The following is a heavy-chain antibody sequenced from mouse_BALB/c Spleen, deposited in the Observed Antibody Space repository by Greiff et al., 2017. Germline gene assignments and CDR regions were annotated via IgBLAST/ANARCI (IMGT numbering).Heavy chain of an antibody. D-gene: IGHD6-1*01. V-gene: IGHV3-8*02. CDR1: GDSITSGY. J-gene: IGHJ1*01. CDR2: ISYSGST. Sequence: DVHLVESGPSLVKPSQTLSLTCSVTGDSITSGYWNWIRKFPGNKLEYMGYISYSGSTYYNPSLKSRISITRDTSKNQYYLQLNSVTTEDTATYYCARWEGPSWYFDVWGAGTTVTVSS. CDR3: ARWEGPSWYFDV.